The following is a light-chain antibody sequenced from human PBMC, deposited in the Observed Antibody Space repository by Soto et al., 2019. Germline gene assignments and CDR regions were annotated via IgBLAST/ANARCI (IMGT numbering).Light chain of an antibody. CDR1: ETINNY. J-gene: IGKJ5*01. Sequence: DIKITQSPSSLSASVGDRVTITCQATETINNYLNWYQQKPGKAPKLLIYDASNLEAGVPSRFRGSGSGTDFTFTISSLQPEDIATYYCQQYDNLPITFGQGTRLEIK. V-gene: IGKV1-33*01. CDR2: DAS. CDR3: QQYDNLPIT.